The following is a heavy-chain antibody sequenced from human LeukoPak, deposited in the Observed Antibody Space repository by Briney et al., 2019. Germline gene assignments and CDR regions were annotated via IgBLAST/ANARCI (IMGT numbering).Heavy chain of an antibody. J-gene: IGHJ4*02. D-gene: IGHD2-2*01. CDR1: GGSISSYY. CDR3: ARGYCTSISCVIDY. CDR2: IYYSGST. V-gene: IGHV4-59*01. Sequence: SETLSLTCTVSGGSISSYYWSWIRQPPGKGLEWIGYIYYSGSTNYNPSLKSRVTISVDTSKNQFSLKLSSVTAADTAVYSCARGYCTSISCVIDYWGQGTLVTVSS.